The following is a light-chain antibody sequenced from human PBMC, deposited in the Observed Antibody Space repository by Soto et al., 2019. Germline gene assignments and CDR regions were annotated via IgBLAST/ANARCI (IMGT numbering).Light chain of an antibody. J-gene: IGKJ1*01. Sequence: DIQMTQSPSTLSASVGDRVTITCRASQSISSWLAWYQQKPGKARKLLIYKASSLESGVPSRFSGSGSGTEFTLTISSLQPDDFATYYCQHYYSYAWTFGQGTKVEIK. CDR2: KAS. CDR3: QHYYSYAWT. CDR1: QSISSW. V-gene: IGKV1-5*03.